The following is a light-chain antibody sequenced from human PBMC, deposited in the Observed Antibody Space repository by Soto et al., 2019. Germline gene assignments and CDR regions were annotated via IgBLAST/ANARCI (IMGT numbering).Light chain of an antibody. J-gene: IGKJ2*01. CDR1: QTISTY. CDR2: AAS. V-gene: IGKV1-39*01. CDR3: QQSYSSPT. Sequence: DIQVTQSPSSLSASVGDRVTITCRAGQTISTYLNWYQQKPGKAPKLLIFAASRLQSGVPSRFSGSGSRTDFTLTISSLQPEDFATYYCQQSYSSPTFGQGTKLEIK.